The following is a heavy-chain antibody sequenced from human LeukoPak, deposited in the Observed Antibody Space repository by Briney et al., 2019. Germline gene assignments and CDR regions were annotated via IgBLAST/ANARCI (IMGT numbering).Heavy chain of an antibody. CDR3: ARVRRRLLLMRVPYYFDY. Sequence: SETLSLTCAVYGGSFSGYYWSWIRQPPGKGLEWIEEINHSGSTNYNPSLKSRVTISVDTSKNQFSLKLSSVTAADTAVYYCARVRRRLLLMRVPYYFDYWGQGTLVTVSS. J-gene: IGHJ4*02. CDR1: GGSFSGYY. CDR2: INHSGST. D-gene: IGHD2-8*01. V-gene: IGHV4-34*01.